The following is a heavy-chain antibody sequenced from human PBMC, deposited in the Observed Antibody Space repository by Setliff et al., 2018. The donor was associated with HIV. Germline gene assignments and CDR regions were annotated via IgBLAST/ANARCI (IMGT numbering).Heavy chain of an antibody. V-gene: IGHV4-34*01. Sequence: SETLSLTCAVYGGSFSGYYWSGIRQPPGKGLEWIWEINHSGSTNYNPSLKSRVTISVDTSKNQFSLKLSSVTAADTAVYYCARDRYTWNYGKNYMDVWGKGTTVTVSS. CDR2: INHSGST. CDR1: GGSFSGYY. J-gene: IGHJ6*03. CDR3: ARDRYTWNYGKNYMDV. D-gene: IGHD1-7*01.